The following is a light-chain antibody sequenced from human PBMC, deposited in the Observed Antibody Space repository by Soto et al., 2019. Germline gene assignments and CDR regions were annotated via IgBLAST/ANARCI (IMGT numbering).Light chain of an antibody. CDR2: EVS. V-gene: IGLV2-14*01. J-gene: IGLJ2*01. CDR1: SSDVGGYNY. Sequence: QSALTQPASVSGSPGQSITVSCTGTSSDVGGYNYVSWYQQHPGKAPKLMIYEVSNRPSGVSNRFSGSKSGHTASLTISRLQDEDEADYYCSSYSCSSTRAVVFGGGTKLTVL. CDR3: SSYSCSSTRAVV.